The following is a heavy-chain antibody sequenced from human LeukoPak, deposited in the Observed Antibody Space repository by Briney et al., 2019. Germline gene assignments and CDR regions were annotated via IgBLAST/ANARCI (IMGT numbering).Heavy chain of an antibody. D-gene: IGHD6-19*01. CDR2: IYYSGST. V-gene: IGHV4-38-2*02. J-gene: IGHJ5*02. CDR1: DDSITMYY. CDR3: ARVSSSGWGSAYSWFDP. Sequence: SETLSLTCSVSDDSITMYYWTWIRQPPGKGLEWIGSIYYSGSTYYNPSLKSRVTISVDTSKNQFSLKLSSVTAADTAVYYCARVSSSGWGSAYSWFDPWGQGTLVTVSS.